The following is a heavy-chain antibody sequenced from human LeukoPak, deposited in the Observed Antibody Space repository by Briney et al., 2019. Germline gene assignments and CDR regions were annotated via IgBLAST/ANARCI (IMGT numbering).Heavy chain of an antibody. CDR3: ARTQNIVVVPAAIPDY. CDR2: ISSSSSYI. J-gene: IGHJ4*02. D-gene: IGHD2-2*01. CDR1: GFTFSSYS. Sequence: EGSLRLSCAASGFTFSSYSTNWVRQAPGKGLEWFSSISSSSSYIYYADSVKGRFTISRDNAKNSLYLQMNSLRAEVTAVYYCARTQNIVVVPAAIPDYWGPGTLVTVSS. V-gene: IGHV3-21*01.